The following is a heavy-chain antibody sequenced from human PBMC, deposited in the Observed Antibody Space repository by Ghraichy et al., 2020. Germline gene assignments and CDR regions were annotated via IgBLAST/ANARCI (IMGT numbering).Heavy chain of an antibody. V-gene: IGHV3-66*01. Sequence: LSLTCAASGFTVSSNYMSWVRQAPGKGLEWVSVIYSGGSTYYADSVTGRFTISRDHSKNTLYLQMNSLTAEDTAVYYCASRVVAAKGFDYWGQGTLVTVSS. CDR1: GFTVSSNY. CDR3: ASRVVAAKGFDY. CDR2: IYSGGST. D-gene: IGHD2-15*01. J-gene: IGHJ4*02.